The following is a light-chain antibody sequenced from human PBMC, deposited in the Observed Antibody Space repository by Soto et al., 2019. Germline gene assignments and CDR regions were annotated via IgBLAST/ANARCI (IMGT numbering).Light chain of an antibody. CDR3: QQYNNGWT. V-gene: IGKV3-20*01. Sequence: EVVLTQSPGTLSLSQGERATLSCRASQSVSNNYLAWYQQKPGQAPRLLIYGASNRATGIPDRFSGSGSGTEFTLTISSLQSEDSAAYYCQQYNNGWTFGQGTKVDIK. CDR2: GAS. CDR1: QSVSNNY. J-gene: IGKJ1*01.